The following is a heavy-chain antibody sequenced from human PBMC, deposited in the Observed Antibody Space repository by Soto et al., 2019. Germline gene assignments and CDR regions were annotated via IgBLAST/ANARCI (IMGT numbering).Heavy chain of an antibody. J-gene: IGHJ6*02. CDR1: GGSISSSSYY. Sequence: PSETLSLTSTVSGGSISSSSYYWGWIRQPPGKGLEWIGSIYYSGSTYYNPSLKSRVTISVDTSKNQFSLKLSSVTAADTAVYYCASTPWIQLWEDYYGMDVWGQGTTVTVS. CDR3: ASTPWIQLWEDYYGMDV. V-gene: IGHV4-39*01. CDR2: IYYSGST. D-gene: IGHD5-18*01.